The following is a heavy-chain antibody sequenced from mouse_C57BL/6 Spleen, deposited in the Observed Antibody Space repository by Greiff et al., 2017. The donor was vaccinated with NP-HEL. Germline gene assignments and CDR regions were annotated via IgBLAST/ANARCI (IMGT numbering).Heavy chain of an antibody. CDR2: IYPGDGDT. Sequence: QVQLQQSGPELVKPGASVKISCKASGYAFSSSWMNWVKQRPGKGLEWIGRIYPGDGDTNYNGKFKGKATLTADKSSSTAYMQLSSLTSEDSAVYFCARDYGSKGDWYFDVWGTGTTVTVSS. J-gene: IGHJ1*03. CDR1: GYAFSSSW. D-gene: IGHD1-1*01. V-gene: IGHV1-82*01. CDR3: ARDYGSKGDWYFDV.